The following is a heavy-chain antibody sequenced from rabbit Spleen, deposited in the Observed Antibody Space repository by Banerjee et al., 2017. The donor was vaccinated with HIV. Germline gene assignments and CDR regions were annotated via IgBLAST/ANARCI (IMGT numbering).Heavy chain of an antibody. V-gene: IGHV1S40*01. CDR2: IAGDSSGFT. CDR1: GFSFSSSDY. J-gene: IGHJ6*01. D-gene: IGHD8-1*01. CDR3: ARDTGSSFSSYCMDL. Sequence: QSLEESGGDLVKPGASLTLTCTASGFSFSSSDYMCWVRQAPGKGLEWISCIAGDSSGFTYSATWAKGRFTCAKTSSTTVTLQMTSLTVADTATYFCARDTGSSFSSYCMDLWGPGTLVTV.